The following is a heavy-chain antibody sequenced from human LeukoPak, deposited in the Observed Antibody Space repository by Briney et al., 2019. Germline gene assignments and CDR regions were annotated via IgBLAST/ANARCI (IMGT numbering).Heavy chain of an antibody. CDR2: ISWNSGSI. J-gene: IGHJ5*02. D-gene: IGHD6-19*01. V-gene: IGHV3-9*03. Sequence: GGSLRLSCAASGFTFDDYAMHWVRQAPGKCLEWVSGISWNSGSIGYADSVKGRFTISRDNAKNSLYLQMNSLRAEDMALYYCAKDWSRYSSGVENWFDPWGQGTLVTVSS. CDR1: GFTFDDYA. CDR3: AKDWSRYSSGVENWFDP.